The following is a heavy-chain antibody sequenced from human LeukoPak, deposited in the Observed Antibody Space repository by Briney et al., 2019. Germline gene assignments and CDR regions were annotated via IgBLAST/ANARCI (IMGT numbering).Heavy chain of an antibody. J-gene: IGHJ6*03. Sequence: GGSLRLSCAASGFTFSSYGMHWVRQAPGKGLEWVAFIRYDGSNKYYADSVKGRFTISRDNSKNTLYLQMNSLRAEDTAVYYCAKDIPKGTTAVYYYYMDVWGKGTTVTISS. D-gene: IGHD4-17*01. CDR2: IRYDGSNK. CDR1: GFTFSSYG. V-gene: IGHV3-30*02. CDR3: AKDIPKGTTAVYYYYMDV.